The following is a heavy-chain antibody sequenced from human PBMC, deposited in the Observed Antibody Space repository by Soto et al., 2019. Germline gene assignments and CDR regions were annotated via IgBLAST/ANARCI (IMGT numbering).Heavy chain of an antibody. CDR1: GFTFDDYA. V-gene: IGHV3-9*01. CDR3: AKAVGSYGNFDY. D-gene: IGHD5-18*01. J-gene: IGHJ4*02. CDR2: ISWNSGSI. Sequence: EVQLVESGGGLVQPGRSLRLSCAASGFTFDDYAMHWVRQAPGKGLEWVSGISWNSGSIGYADSVKGRFTISRDNAKNSLYLQMNILRAGDTALYYCAKAVGSYGNFDYWGQETLVTFSS.